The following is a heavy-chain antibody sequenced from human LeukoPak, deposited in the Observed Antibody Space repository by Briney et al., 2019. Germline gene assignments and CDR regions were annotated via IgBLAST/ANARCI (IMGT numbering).Heavy chain of an antibody. V-gene: IGHV4-39*07. CDR2: IYYSGST. D-gene: IGHD2-2*01. J-gene: IGHJ4*02. CDR3: ARESPDCSSTSCYGHFDY. CDR1: GGSISSSSYY. Sequence: PSETLSLTCTVSGGSISSSSYYWGWIRQPPGKGLEWIGSIYYSGSTYYNPSLKSRVTISVDTSKNQFSLKLSSVTAADTAVYYCARESPDCSSTSCYGHFDYWGQGTLVTVSS.